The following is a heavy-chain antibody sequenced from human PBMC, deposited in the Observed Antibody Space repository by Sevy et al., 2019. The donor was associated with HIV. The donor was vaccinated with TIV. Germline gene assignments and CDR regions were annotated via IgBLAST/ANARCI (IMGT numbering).Heavy chain of an antibody. Sequence: LTCGASGFTFGSYWMHWVRQVPGKGLEWVSRISDDGRSTTYADSVRGRFTISRDNAKNTLYLQMNGLRADDTAVYYCARDSVTVSGIVLYALDIWGQGTMVTVSS. CDR2: ISDDGRST. V-gene: IGHV3-74*01. D-gene: IGHD3-3*01. J-gene: IGHJ3*02. CDR3: ARDSVTVSGIVLYALDI. CDR1: GFTFGSYW.